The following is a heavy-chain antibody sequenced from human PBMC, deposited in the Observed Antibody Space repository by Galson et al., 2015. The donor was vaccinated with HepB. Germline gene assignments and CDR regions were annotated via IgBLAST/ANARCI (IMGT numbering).Heavy chain of an antibody. J-gene: IGHJ3*02. CDR2: TYYRSRTHYRSKWYDGDAKWFD. CDR1: GDSVSSVTAA. V-gene: IGHV6-1*01. D-gene: IGHD2-8*01. CDR3: LRDGEMGLDAFDI. Sequence: CAISGDSVSSVTAAWNWIRQSPSRGLEWLGRTYYRSRTHYRSKWYDGDAKWFDDYAPSVASRVIIKADTTKNEFSLQLYSVTPEDTAMYFCLRDGEMGLDAFDIWGPGTMVTVSS.